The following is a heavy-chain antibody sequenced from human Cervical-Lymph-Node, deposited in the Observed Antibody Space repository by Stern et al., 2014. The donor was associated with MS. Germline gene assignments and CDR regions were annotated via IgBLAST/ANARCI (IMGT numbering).Heavy chain of an antibody. CDR1: GGSISGSNYH. CDR2: IYYSGTT. V-gene: IGHV4-39*01. Sequence: QLQLQESGPGLVKPSETLSLTCTVSGGSISGSNYHWGWIRQPPGKGLEWIASIYYSGTTNHNPSLKSRVTISVDTSKNQFSLKRGSVTATDTAVYYCARQGARYDVLTAYRASWGQGTLVTVSS. CDR3: ARQGARYDVLTAYRAS. D-gene: IGHD3-9*01. J-gene: IGHJ5*02.